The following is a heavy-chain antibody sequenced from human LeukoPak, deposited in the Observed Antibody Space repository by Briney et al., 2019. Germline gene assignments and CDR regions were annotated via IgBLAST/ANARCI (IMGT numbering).Heavy chain of an antibody. D-gene: IGHD3-10*01. CDR2: IISSSGYI. CDR1: GFTFSSYC. Sequence: GGSLRLSCAASGFTFSSYCLNWVRQAPGGGLEWVSSIISSSGYIYYAESVKGRFTISRDNAKNSLYLQMSSLRAEDTAVYYCARDPGVRGGQQIVYMDLWGKGTAVSVSS. CDR3: ARDPGVRGGQQIVYMDL. J-gene: IGHJ6*03. V-gene: IGHV3-21*01.